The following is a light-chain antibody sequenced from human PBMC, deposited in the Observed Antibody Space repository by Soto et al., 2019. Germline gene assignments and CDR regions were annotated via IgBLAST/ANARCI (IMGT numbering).Light chain of an antibody. Sequence: EIVLTQSPATLSLSPGERATLSCRASQSVSSYLAWYQQKPGQAPRLLIYDASNRATGIPARFSASGSGTDFTLTISRLEPEDFGVYYCQQRSNWPTFGQGTRLEIK. CDR1: QSVSSY. J-gene: IGKJ5*01. V-gene: IGKV3-11*01. CDR3: QQRSNWPT. CDR2: DAS.